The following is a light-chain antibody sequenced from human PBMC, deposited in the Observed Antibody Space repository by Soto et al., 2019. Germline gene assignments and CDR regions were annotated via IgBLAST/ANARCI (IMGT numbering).Light chain of an antibody. Sequence: DVQMTQSPSSLSASVGDRVTITCRASQSISSYLNWYQQKPGKAPKLLIYAASSLQSGVPSRLSGSGSGTDFTLTISSLQPEDFATYYCPQSYNTLITSCQGTRLEIK. CDR3: PQSYNTLIT. J-gene: IGKJ5*01. V-gene: IGKV1-39*01. CDR2: AAS. CDR1: QSISSY.